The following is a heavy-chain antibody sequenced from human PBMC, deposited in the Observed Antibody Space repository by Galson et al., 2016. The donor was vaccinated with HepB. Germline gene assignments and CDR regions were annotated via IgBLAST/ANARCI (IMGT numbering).Heavy chain of an antibody. D-gene: IGHD3-16*01. CDR1: GASISSGGYY. CDR3: AKGNQRLTTVVGVQTTYYDGMDV. J-gene: IGHJ6*04. V-gene: IGHV4-61*02. Sequence: TLSLTCTVSGASISSGGYYWNWIRQPAGRGLEWIGRIDASGSINYSPSLKSRVSISIDTSKKQVSLKLSSATAADTAVYYCAKGNQRLTTVVGVQTTYYDGMDVWGKGTTVTASS. CDR2: IDASGSI.